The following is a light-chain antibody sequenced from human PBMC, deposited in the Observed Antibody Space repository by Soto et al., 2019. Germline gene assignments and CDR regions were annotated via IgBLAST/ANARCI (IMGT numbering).Light chain of an antibody. CDR3: CSYAGSSSYV. Sequence: QSVLTQPRSVSGSPGQSVTISCTGTSSDIGAYNYVSWYQQHPGKAPKLMIYTVTNRPSGVPDRFSGSKSDNTASLTISGLQADDEADYYCCSYAGSSSYVFGTGTKVTVL. CDR2: TVT. CDR1: SSDIGAYNY. J-gene: IGLJ1*01. V-gene: IGLV2-11*01.